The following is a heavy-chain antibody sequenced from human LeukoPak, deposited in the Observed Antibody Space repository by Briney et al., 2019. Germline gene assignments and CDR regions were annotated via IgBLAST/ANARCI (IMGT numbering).Heavy chain of an antibody. CDR1: GLTFSSYA. CDR2: ISYDGSNK. D-gene: IGHD1-26*01. V-gene: IGHV3-30-3*01. Sequence: GGSLRLSCVVSGLTFSSYAMHWVRQAPGKGLEWVAVISYDGSNKYYADSVKGRFTISRDNSKNTLYLQMNSLRAEDAAMYYCARAWDGFWGQGTLVTVSS. CDR3: ARAWDGF. J-gene: IGHJ4*02.